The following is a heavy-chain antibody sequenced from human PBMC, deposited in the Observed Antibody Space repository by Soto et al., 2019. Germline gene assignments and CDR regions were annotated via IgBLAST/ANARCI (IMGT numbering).Heavy chain of an antibody. CDR1: GITVSTNY. D-gene: IGHD6-13*01. J-gene: IGHJ4*02. CDR2: IHSGGST. V-gene: IGHV3-66*01. Sequence: EVQLVESGGGLVQPGGSLRLSCAASGITVSTNYMSWVRQAPGRGLEWVSVIHSGGSTYYADSVKGRFTVSRDNSKNTLHLQMNSLRGEDTAVYFYAGDGYSSSWSISWGQGTLVTVS. CDR3: AGDGYSSSWSIS.